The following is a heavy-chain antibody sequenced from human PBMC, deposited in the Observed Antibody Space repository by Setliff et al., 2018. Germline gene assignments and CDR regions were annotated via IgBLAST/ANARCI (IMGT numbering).Heavy chain of an antibody. V-gene: IGHV3-66*01. CDR1: GFSVSNTY. D-gene: IGHD3-9*01. J-gene: IGHJ6*02. Sequence: GGSLRLSCAASGFSVSNTYMSWVRQAPGRGLEWVSTIYSGGHTFYVESVKGRFTISRDPSKNTLFLQMYSLGVEDTAVYYCATGIYDILQRGTDVWGQGTTVTVSS. CDR2: IYSGGHT. CDR3: ATGIYDILQRGTDV.